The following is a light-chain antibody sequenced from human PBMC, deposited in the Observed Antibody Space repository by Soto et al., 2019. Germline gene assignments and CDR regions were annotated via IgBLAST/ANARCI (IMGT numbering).Light chain of an antibody. CDR2: HAS. J-gene: IGKJ4*01. CDR1: QSISTS. V-gene: IGKV1-5*01. Sequence: SPMSLSRTSLSVSVGDRVTSTCQASQSISTSLTWYQQKPGKAPKLLIYHASSLESGVPSRFSGSGSGTEFTLTISSLQPDDFATYYCQQYNSYPLTFGGGTEVDI. CDR3: QQYNSYPLT.